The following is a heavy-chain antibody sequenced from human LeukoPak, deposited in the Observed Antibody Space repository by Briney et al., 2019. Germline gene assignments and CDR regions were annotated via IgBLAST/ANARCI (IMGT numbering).Heavy chain of an antibody. CDR3: AKDRPSLGGGFDP. CDR2: IRGSGDRT. J-gene: IGHJ5*02. D-gene: IGHD2-2*01. V-gene: IGHV3-23*01. Sequence: PGGSLRLSCAASGFTFSSYAMSWVRQAPGKGLEWVSAIRGSGDRTHYADSVKGRFTISRDNSKNTLYLQMNSLRAEDTAVYYCAKDRPSLGGGFDPWGQGALVTVSS. CDR1: GFTFSSYA.